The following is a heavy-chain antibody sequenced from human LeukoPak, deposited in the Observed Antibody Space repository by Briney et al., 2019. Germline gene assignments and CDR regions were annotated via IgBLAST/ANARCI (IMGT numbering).Heavy chain of an antibody. CDR1: GFTFSSYG. V-gene: IGHV3-30*18. J-gene: IGHJ4*02. CDR2: ISYDGSNK. Sequence: QSGGSLRVSSADPGFTFSSYGVHRVREAPGKGVEWVAVISYDGSNKYYADSVKGRFTISRDNSKNTLYLQMNSLRAEDTAVYYCAKMIAAEPFDYWGQGTLVTVSS. D-gene: IGHD6-13*01. CDR3: AKMIAAEPFDY.